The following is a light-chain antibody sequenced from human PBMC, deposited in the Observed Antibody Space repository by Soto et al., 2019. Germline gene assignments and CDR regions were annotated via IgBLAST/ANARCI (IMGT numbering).Light chain of an antibody. CDR2: SNN. Sequence: QSVLTQPPSASGTPGQRVTISCSGSSSNIGSNTVNWYQQLPGTAPKLLIYSNNQRPSGVPDRFYGSKSGTSASLAISGLQSEDEADYYCAAWDDSLNGVVFGGGTKLPVL. CDR3: AAWDDSLNGVV. CDR1: SSNIGSNT. V-gene: IGLV1-44*01. J-gene: IGLJ2*01.